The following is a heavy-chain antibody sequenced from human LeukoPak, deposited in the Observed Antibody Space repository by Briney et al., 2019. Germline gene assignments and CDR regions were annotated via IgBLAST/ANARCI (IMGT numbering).Heavy chain of an antibody. D-gene: IGHD6-19*01. CDR2: IVGSGGSS. J-gene: IGHJ4*02. CDR3: AKTTFGYSSGRSPGWPVDY. CDR1: GFTFNSHA. V-gene: IGHV3-23*01. Sequence: PGGSLRLSCAASGFTFNSHAMYWVRQAPGKGLEWVSGIVGSGGSSYYAESVRGRFTISRDNSKNTVYLQMNSLRDEDTAVYYCAKTTFGYSSGRSPGWPVDYWGQGTVVTVSP.